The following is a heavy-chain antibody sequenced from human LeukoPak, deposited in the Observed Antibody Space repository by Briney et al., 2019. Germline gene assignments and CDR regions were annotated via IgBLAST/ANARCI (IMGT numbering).Heavy chain of an antibody. CDR3: AREYGGSYSDAFDI. V-gene: IGHV4-30-4*01. CDR2: IYYSGST. D-gene: IGHD1-26*01. J-gene: IGHJ3*02. Sequence: SQTPSLTCTVSGGSISSGDYYWSWIRQPPGKGLEWIGYIYYSGSTYYNPSLKSRVTISVDTSKNQFSLKLSSVTAADTAVYYCAREYGGSYSDAFDIWGQGTMVTVSS. CDR1: GGSISSGDYY.